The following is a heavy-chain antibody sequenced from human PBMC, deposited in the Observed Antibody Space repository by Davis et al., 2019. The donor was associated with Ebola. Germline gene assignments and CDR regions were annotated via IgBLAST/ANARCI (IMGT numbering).Heavy chain of an antibody. Sequence: GESLKISCAASGFSFSNCAMSWVRQVPGKGLEWVSGISGSGNGDGPYYVDSVKGRFTISRDNAKNSLYLQMNSLRAEDTAVYYCARPPFWSGPYGSWGQGTLVTVSS. J-gene: IGHJ4*02. CDR3: ARPPFWSGPYGS. D-gene: IGHD3-3*01. CDR2: ISGSGNGDGP. CDR1: GFSFSNCA. V-gene: IGHV3-23*01.